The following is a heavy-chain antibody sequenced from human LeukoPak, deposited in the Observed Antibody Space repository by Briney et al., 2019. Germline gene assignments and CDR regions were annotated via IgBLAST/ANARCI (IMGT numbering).Heavy chain of an antibody. CDR2: IYYSGST. CDR3: ARGREKWVQSPFDY. CDR1: GGSISSYY. D-gene: IGHD5-24*01. V-gene: IGHV4-59*01. Sequence: KPSETLSLTCTVSGGSISSYYWSWIRQPPGKGLEWIGYIYYSGSTNYNPSLKSRVTISVDTSKNQFSLRLSSVTAADTAVYYCARGREKWVQSPFDYWGQGTLVTVSS. J-gene: IGHJ4*02.